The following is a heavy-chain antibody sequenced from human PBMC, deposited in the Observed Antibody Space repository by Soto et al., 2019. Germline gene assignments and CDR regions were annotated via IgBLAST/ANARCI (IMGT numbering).Heavy chain of an antibody. J-gene: IGHJ4*02. V-gene: IGHV1-2*02. CDR3: ARDTYASGHYPYYFDY. Sequence: QVQLVQSGAEVKSPGASVKVSCKASGYTFTAYYIHWVRQAPGQGLEWMGWINPNGGGTSYAQKFQGGVTMTRDTSISTAYMELTRLRSDDTAVYYCARDTYASGHYPYYFDYWGQGTLLTVSS. D-gene: IGHD3-10*01. CDR1: GYTFTAYY. CDR2: INPNGGGT.